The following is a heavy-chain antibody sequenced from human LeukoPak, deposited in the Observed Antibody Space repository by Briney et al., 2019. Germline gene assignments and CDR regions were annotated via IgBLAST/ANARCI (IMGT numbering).Heavy chain of an antibody. D-gene: IGHD6-19*01. CDR2: ISAYNGNT. J-gene: IGHJ4*02. V-gene: IGHV1-18*04. CDR3: ARDIAEQWLVRKYYFDY. Sequence: GASVKVSCKASGYTFTGYYMHWVRQAPGQGLEWMGWISAYNGNTNYAQKLQGRVTMTTDTSTSTAYMELRSLRSDDTAVYYCARDIAEQWLVRKYYFDYWGQGTLVTVSS. CDR1: GYTFTGYY.